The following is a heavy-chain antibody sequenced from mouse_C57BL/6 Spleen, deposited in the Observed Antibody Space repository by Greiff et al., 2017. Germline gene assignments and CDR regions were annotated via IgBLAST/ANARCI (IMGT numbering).Heavy chain of an antibody. CDR1: GFTFSSYA. J-gene: IGHJ1*03. Sequence: EVQRVESGGGLVKPGGSLKLSCAASGFTFSSYAMSWVRQTPEKRLEWVATISDGGSYTYYPDNVKGRFTISRDNAKNNLYLQMSHLKSEDTAMYYCARDGYYGTFEVWGTGTTVTVSS. V-gene: IGHV5-4*01. CDR3: ARDGYYGTFEV. CDR2: ISDGGSYT. D-gene: IGHD1-1*01.